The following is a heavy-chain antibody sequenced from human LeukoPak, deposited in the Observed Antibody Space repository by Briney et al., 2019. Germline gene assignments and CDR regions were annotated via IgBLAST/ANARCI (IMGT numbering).Heavy chain of an antibody. J-gene: IGHJ4*02. D-gene: IGHD3-3*01. Sequence: ASMKVSCKASGGTFSSYAISWVRQAPGQGLEWMGRIIPIFGTANYAQKFQGRVTITADESTSTAYMELSSLRSEDTAVYYCARGSFTYYDFWSGYSYFDYWGQGTLVTVFS. CDR3: ARGSFTYYDFWSGYSYFDY. CDR1: GGTFSSYA. V-gene: IGHV1-69*13. CDR2: IIPIFGTA.